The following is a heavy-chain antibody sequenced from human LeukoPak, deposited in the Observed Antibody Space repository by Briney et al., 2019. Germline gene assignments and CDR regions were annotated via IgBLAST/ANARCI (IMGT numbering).Heavy chain of an antibody. CDR1: GYTFTGYY. D-gene: IGHD1-26*01. V-gene: IGHV1-2*02. CDR3: ATTRGNTGIYF. J-gene: IGHJ4*02. CDR2: INPSTGGT. Sequence: ASVKVSCKASGYTFTGYYIDWVRQAPGQGLEWMGWINPSTGGTTYAQEVQGRVTMTRDTSINTAYMELSRLRSDDTAVYYCATTRGNTGIYFWGQGTLVTVSS.